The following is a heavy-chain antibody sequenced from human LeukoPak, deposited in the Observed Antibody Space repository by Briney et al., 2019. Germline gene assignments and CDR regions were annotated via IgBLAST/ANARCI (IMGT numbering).Heavy chain of an antibody. D-gene: IGHD2-2*01. J-gene: IGHJ3*01. Sequence: SETLSLTCTVSGYSISSGYYWGWIRQPPGKGLEWIGSIYHSGNTNYNPSLKSRVSISVDTSKNQFSLKLTSVTAADTAVYYCARAAASAYDLWGRGTMVTVSS. CDR2: IYHSGNT. CDR1: GYSISSGYY. CDR3: ARAAASAYDL. V-gene: IGHV4-38-2*02.